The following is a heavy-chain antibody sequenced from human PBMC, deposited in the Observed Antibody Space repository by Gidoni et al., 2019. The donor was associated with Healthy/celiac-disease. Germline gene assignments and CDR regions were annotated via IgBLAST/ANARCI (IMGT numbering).Heavy chain of an antibody. D-gene: IGHD6-19*01. Sequence: EVQLVESGGGLVKPGGSLRLSCAASGVTFSNAWMSWVRQAPGKGLEWVGRIKSKTDGGTTDYAAPVKGRFTISRDDSKNTLYLQMNSLKTEDTAVYYCTTLRSSGWYKVDYWGQGTLVTVSS. V-gene: IGHV3-15*01. CDR3: TTLRSSGWYKVDY. CDR1: GVTFSNAW. CDR2: IKSKTDGGTT. J-gene: IGHJ4*02.